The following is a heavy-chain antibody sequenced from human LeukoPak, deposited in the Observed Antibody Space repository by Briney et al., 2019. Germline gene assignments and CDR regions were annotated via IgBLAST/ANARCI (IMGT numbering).Heavy chain of an antibody. CDR1: GFTFSSYS. CDR3: AKGLPVVVITPDDAFDI. CDR2: ISSSSSTI. V-gene: IGHV3-48*04. J-gene: IGHJ3*02. D-gene: IGHD3-22*01. Sequence: GGSLRLSCAASGFTFSSYSMNWVRQAPGKGLEWVSYISSSSSTIYYADSVKGRFTISRDNAKNSLYLQMNSLRAEDTAVYYCAKGLPVVVITPDDAFDIWGQGTMVTVSS.